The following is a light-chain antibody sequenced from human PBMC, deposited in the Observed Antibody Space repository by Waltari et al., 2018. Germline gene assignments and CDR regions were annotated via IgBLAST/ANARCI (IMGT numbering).Light chain of an antibody. J-gene: IGKJ1*01. Sequence: EIVLTQSPGTLSLSLGERATVSCRASQRVSRALAWYQQKPGQAPKLLIYGASTRATGIPDRFSGSGSGTDFSLTISRLEPDDFAVYYCQHYFRLPVTFGQGTTVEI. CDR3: QHYFRLPVT. CDR2: GAS. CDR1: QRVSRA. V-gene: IGKV3-20*01.